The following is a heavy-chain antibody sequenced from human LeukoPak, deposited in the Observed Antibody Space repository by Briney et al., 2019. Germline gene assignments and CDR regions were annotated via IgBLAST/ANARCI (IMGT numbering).Heavy chain of an antibody. CDR3: ARCLWHYYNSSGYFYGSAQPYYFDY. V-gene: IGHV4-31*03. J-gene: IGHJ4*02. Sequence: SEALSLTCTVSGGSLSSGVHYWSWIRHHPGKSLECSGYIYYSRRTYYNPSLTSRVSISVDPSKNQFSLKLSSVTAADTAVYYCARCLWHYYNSSGYFYGSAQPYYFDYWGQGTLVTVSS. D-gene: IGHD3-22*01. CDR1: GGSLSSGVHY. CDR2: IYYSRRT.